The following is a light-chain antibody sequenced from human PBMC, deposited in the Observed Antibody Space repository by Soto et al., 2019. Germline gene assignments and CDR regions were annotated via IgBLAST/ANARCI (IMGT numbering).Light chain of an antibody. V-gene: IGLV2-23*02. CDR3: CSYAGRDVV. CDR1: SSDVGSYNL. CDR2: EVS. J-gene: IGLJ2*01. Sequence: QPASVSGSPGQSITISCTGTSSDVGSYNLVSWYQQHPGKAPKLMIYEVSKRPSGVSNRFSGSKSGNTASLTISGLQTEDEADYYCCSYAGRDVVFGGGTKLTVL.